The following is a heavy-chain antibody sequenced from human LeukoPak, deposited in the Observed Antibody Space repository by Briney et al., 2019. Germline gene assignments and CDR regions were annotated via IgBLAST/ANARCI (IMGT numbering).Heavy chain of an antibody. Sequence: PSETLSLTCTVSGDSIGTYYWSWIRRPRGKGLEWIGHVYYAGITDYNPSLQSRVTISVDPSRNQLSLKLNSVTAADTAVYYCARQGYKSGWYPTFDFWGPGTQVIVSS. V-gene: IGHV4-59*01. D-gene: IGHD6-19*01. J-gene: IGHJ4*02. CDR1: GDSIGTYY. CDR2: VYYAGIT. CDR3: ARQGYKSGWYPTFDF.